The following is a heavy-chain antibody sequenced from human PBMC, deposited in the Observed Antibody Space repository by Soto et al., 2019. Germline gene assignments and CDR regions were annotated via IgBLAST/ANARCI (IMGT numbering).Heavy chain of an antibody. CDR3: ARVPDY. Sequence: SETLSLTCAVSGGSIGSGGYSWSWIRQPPGKGLEWIGYIYHSGSTYYNPSLKSRVTISVDRSKNQFSLKLSSVTAADTAVYYCARVPDYGGQGTLVTVSS. J-gene: IGHJ4*02. V-gene: IGHV4-30-2*01. CDR1: GGSIGSGGYS. CDR2: IYHSGST.